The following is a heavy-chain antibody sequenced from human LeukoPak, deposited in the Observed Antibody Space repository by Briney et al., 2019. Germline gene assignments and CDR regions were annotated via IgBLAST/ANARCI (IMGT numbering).Heavy chain of an antibody. Sequence: PGGSLRLSCAASGFTFSSYAMSWVRQAPGKGLEWVSAISGSGGSTYYADSVKGRFTISRDNSKNTLYLQMNSLRAEDTAVYYCARDRITMIVPRWYYGMDVWGQGTTVTVSS. CDR2: ISGSGGST. J-gene: IGHJ6*02. CDR1: GFTFSSYA. D-gene: IGHD3-22*01. V-gene: IGHV3-23*01. CDR3: ARDRITMIVPRWYYGMDV.